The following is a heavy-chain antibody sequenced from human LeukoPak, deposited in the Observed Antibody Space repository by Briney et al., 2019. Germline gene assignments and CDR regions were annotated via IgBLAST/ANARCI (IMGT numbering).Heavy chain of an antibody. CDR3: AGDRHLRSNFDY. CDR1: GGSVSSSSYY. CDR2: IYYSGST. D-gene: IGHD3-3*02. V-gene: IGHV4-39*07. J-gene: IGHJ4*02. Sequence: PSETLSLTCTVSGGSVSSSSYYWGWIRQPPGKGLEWIGSIYYSGSTYYNPSLKSRVTISVDTSKNQVSLKLSSVTAADTAVYYCAGDRHLRSNFDYWGQGTLVTVSS.